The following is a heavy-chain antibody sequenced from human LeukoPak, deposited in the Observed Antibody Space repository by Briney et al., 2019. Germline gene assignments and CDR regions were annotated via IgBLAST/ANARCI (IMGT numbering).Heavy chain of an antibody. Sequence: GGSLRLSCAPSGVTVSSNYMNWVRQAPGKGLEWVSLIYSGGTYYADSVKGRFTISRDNSKNTVYLQMNSLRAEDTAVYYCARGRKFFDYWGQGALVTVSS. CDR1: GVTVSSNY. J-gene: IGHJ4*02. CDR3: ARGRKFFDY. CDR2: IYSGGT. V-gene: IGHV3-66*01.